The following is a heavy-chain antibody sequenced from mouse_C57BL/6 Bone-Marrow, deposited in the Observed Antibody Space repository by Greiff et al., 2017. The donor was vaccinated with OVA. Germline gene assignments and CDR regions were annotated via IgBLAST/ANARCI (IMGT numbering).Heavy chain of an antibody. CDR3: ARRGGNYWFAY. CDR2: IDPSDSYT. D-gene: IGHD2-1*01. CDR1: GYTFTSYW. Sequence: QVQLKQPGAELVKPGASVKLSCKASGYTFTSYWMQWVKQRPGQGLEWIGEIDPSDSYTNYNQKFKGKATLTVDTSSSTAYMQLSSLTSEDSAVYYCARRGGNYWFAYWGQGTLVTVSA. J-gene: IGHJ3*01. V-gene: IGHV1-50*01.